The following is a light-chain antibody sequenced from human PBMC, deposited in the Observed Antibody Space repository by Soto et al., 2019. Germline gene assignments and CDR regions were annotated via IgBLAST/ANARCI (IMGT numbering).Light chain of an antibody. Sequence: DIQMTQSPSTLSASVGDRVTITCRASQSISSWVAWYQQKPGKAPKLLIYDTSNLESGVPSRFSGRGSGTEFIFTISSMQPDDFATYDCQHYITFGQGTKVDIK. CDR3: QHYIT. J-gene: IGKJ1*01. V-gene: IGKV1-5*01. CDR1: QSISSW. CDR2: DTS.